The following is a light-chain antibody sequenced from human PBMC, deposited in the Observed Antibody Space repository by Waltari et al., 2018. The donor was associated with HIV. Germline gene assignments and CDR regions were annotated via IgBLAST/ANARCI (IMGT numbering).Light chain of an antibody. J-gene: IGKJ3*01. CDR1: QSIRSY. V-gene: IGKV1-39*01. CDR3: QQSYSSPFT. Sequence: DIQMTQSPSSLSASVGDRVTITCRASQSIRSYLNWYQQKPGKAPNLLIYAASSLQSGVPSRFSGSESGTDFTLTISSLQPEDFATYSCQQSYSSPFTFGPGTKVDIK. CDR2: AAS.